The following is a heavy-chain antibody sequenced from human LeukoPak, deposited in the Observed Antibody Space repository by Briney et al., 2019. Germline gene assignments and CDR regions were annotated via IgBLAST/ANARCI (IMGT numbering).Heavy chain of an antibody. CDR2: IHYSGST. D-gene: IGHD2-15*01. CDR1: GGSIGSYY. J-gene: IGHJ4*02. CDR3: ARHSSAHYSAHSDY. Sequence: TSETLSLTCTVSGGSIGSYYWNWIRQAPGKGLEWIGYIHYSGSTYYNPSLKSRVTISVDTSKNQFSLKLNSVTAADTAVYYCARHSSAHYSAHSDYCGQGTLVSVSS. V-gene: IGHV4-59*04.